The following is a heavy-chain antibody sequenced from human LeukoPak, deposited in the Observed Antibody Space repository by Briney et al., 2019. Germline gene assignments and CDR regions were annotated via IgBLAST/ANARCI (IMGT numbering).Heavy chain of an antibody. J-gene: IGHJ5*02. CDR3: AKVSRPLYDSSGYYNH. CDR1: GFTFSSYA. CDR2: ISGSGGST. V-gene: IGHV3-23*01. D-gene: IGHD3-22*01. Sequence: GGSLRHSCAASGFTFSSYAMSWVRQAPGKGLEWVSAISGSGGSTYYADSVKGRFTISRDNSKNTLYLQMNSLRAEDTAVYYCAKVSRPLYDSSGYYNHWGQGTLVTVSS.